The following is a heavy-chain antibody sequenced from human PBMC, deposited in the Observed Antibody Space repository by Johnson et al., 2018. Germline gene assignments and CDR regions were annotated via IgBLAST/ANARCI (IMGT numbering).Heavy chain of an antibody. D-gene: IGHD2-15*01. CDR2: ISYDGSNK. J-gene: IGHJ6*03. CDR3: AKEFRYCSGSSCVVNYYYMDV. V-gene: IGHV3-30*18. Sequence: QVQLVQSGGGVVQPGRSLRLSCAASGFTFSTYAMYWVRQAPGKGLEWVAVISYDGSNKYYADSVKGRLTISRDNSKNTLYLQMNSLSAEDTAVYYCAKEFRYCSGSSCVVNYYYMDVWGKGTTVTVSS. CDR1: GFTFSTYA.